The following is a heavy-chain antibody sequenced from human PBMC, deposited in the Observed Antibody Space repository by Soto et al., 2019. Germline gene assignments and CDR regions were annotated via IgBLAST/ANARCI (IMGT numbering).Heavy chain of an antibody. J-gene: IGHJ6*03. V-gene: IGHV1-18*01. CDR1: GYTFTSYG. D-gene: IGHD3-10*01. CDR3: ASESYYYGSGSYSSVMDV. CDR2: ISAYNGNT. Sequence: EASVKVSCKASGYTFTSYGISWVRQAPGQGLEWMGWISAYNGNTNYAQKLQGRVTMTTDTSTSTAYMELRSLRSDDTAVYYCASESYYYGSGSYSSVMDVCGKGTTVTVSS.